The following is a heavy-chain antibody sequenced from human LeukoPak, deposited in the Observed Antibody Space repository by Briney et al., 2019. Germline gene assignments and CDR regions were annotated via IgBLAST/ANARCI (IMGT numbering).Heavy chain of an antibody. D-gene: IGHD5-24*01. V-gene: IGHV3-30-3*02. CDR1: GFTFSSYA. CDR2: ISYDGSNK. Sequence: PGGSLRLSCAASGFTFSSYAMHWVRQAPGKGLEWVAVISYDGSNKYYADSVKGRFTISRDNSKNTLYLQMNSLRAEDTAVYYCAKRKRDGYNGRYFDYWGQGTLVTVSS. J-gene: IGHJ4*02. CDR3: AKRKRDGYNGRYFDY.